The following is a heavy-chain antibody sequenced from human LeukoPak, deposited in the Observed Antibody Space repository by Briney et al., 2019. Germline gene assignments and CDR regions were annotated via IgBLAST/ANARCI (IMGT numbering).Heavy chain of an antibody. CDR3: ARMTPDSPSFDY. Sequence: SGPALVKPTQTLTLTCTFSGFSLSTPEMCVTWIRQPPGKALEWLARIDWDDDKFYSPSLRTRLTISKDTPKNQVVLRMTNMDPVDTGTYYCARMTPDSPSFDYWGQGAMVTVSS. CDR2: IDWDDDK. J-gene: IGHJ4*02. V-gene: IGHV2-70*17. D-gene: IGHD2-15*01. CDR1: GFSLSTPEMC.